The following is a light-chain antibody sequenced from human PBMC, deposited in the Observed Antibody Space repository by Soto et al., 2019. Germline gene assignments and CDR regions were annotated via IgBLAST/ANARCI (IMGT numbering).Light chain of an antibody. J-gene: IGLJ1*01. V-gene: IGLV2-14*03. Sequence: QSALTQPASVSGSPGQSITISCTGTNSDVGSYNYVSWHQQHPGKAPQLMIYNVYDRPSGISNRFSGSKSGNTASLTISGLQGEDEADYYCSSYTISRTYVFGTGTKVTVL. CDR2: NVY. CDR3: SSYTISRTYV. CDR1: NSDVGSYNY.